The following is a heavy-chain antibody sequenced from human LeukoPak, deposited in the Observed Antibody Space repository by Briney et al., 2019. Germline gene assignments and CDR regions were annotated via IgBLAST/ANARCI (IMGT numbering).Heavy chain of an antibody. J-gene: IGHJ4*02. V-gene: IGHV3-23*01. Sequence: GGSLRLSCAASGFTFSNYAMTWVRQAPGKGLEWVSSILAGGTNTQYADSVRGRFTISRDNSKNTLYLQMNSLRAEDTALFHCATHQATGAHSKFDYWGQGTLVTVSS. CDR3: ATHQATGAHSKFDY. D-gene: IGHD7-27*01. CDR1: GFTFSNYA. CDR2: ILAGGTNT.